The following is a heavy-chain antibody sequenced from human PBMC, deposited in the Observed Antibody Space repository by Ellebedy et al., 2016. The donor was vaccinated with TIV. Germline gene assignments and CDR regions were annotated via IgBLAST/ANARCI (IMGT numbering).Heavy chain of an antibody. CDR3: ARGPYSISSNP. V-gene: IGHV3-48*04. J-gene: IGHJ5*02. D-gene: IGHD6-6*01. CDR1: GFTFSSYS. Sequence: GESLKISCAASGFTFSSYSMNWVRQAPGKGLEWVSYISSSSSTIYYADSVKGRFTISRDNAKNSLYLQMNSLRAEDTAVYYCARGPYSISSNPWGQGILVTVSS. CDR2: ISSSSSTI.